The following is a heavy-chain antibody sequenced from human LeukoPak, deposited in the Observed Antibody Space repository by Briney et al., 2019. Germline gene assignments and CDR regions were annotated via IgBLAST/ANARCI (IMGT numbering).Heavy chain of an antibody. CDR3: ARVAGDYLDY. CDR2: IYYSGST. J-gene: IGHJ4*02. V-gene: IGHV4-59*01. CDR1: GGSISSYY. D-gene: IGHD6-13*01. Sequence: SETLSLTCTVSGGSISSYYWSWIRQPPGKGLEWIGYIYYSGSTNYNPSLKSRVTISVDTSKNQFSLKLSSVTAADTAVYYCARVAGDYLDYWGQGALVTVSS.